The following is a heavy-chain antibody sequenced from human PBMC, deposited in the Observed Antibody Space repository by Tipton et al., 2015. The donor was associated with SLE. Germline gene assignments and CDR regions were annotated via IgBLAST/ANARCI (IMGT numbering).Heavy chain of an antibody. CDR3: ARFEGPEYDFWSGDAFDI. CDR1: GGSISSHY. Sequence: TLSLTCTVSGGSISSHYWSWIRQPPGKGLEWIGYIYYSGSTNYNPSLKSRVTISVDTSKNQFSLKLSSVTAADTAVYYCARFEGPEYDFWSGDAFDIWGQGTMVTVSS. D-gene: IGHD3-3*01. CDR2: IYYSGST. V-gene: IGHV4-59*11. J-gene: IGHJ3*02.